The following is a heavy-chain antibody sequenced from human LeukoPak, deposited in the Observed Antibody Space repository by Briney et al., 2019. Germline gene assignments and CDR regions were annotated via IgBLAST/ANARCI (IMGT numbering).Heavy chain of an antibody. Sequence: PSQTLSLTCTVSGGSISSGGYYWSWIRQPPGKGLEWIGYIYYSGSTNYNPSLKSRVTISVDTSKNQFSLKLSSVTAADTAVYYCACGGYSCGFAFDYWGQGTLVTVSS. V-gene: IGHV4-61*08. D-gene: IGHD5-18*01. CDR2: IYYSGST. CDR3: ACGGYSCGFAFDY. J-gene: IGHJ4*02. CDR1: GGSISSGGYY.